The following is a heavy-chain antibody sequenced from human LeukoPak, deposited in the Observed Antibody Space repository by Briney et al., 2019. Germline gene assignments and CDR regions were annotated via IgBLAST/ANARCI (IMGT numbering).Heavy chain of an antibody. CDR2: ISWNSGSI. CDR1: GFTFDDYA. D-gene: IGHD2-15*01. Sequence: GGSLRLSCAASGFTFDDYAMHWVRQAPGKGLEWVSGISWNSGSIGYADSVKGRFTISRDNAKNSLYLQMNSLRAEDTALYYCARDLLYCSGGSCPGDYWGQGTLVTVSS. J-gene: IGHJ4*02. CDR3: ARDLLYCSGGSCPGDY. V-gene: IGHV3-9*01.